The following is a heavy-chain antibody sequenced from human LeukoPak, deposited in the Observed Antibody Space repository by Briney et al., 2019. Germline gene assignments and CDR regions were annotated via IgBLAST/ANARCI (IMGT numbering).Heavy chain of an antibody. CDR1: GFTFSDYY. J-gene: IGHJ4*02. CDR2: ISSSGSTI. V-gene: IGHV3-11*01. Sequence: GSLRLSCAASGFTFSDYYMSWIRQAPGKGLEWVSYISSSGSTIYYADSVKGRFTISRDNAKNSLYLQMNSLRAEDTALHYCAKDTNYDFWSGYYTLDYWGQGTLVTVSS. D-gene: IGHD3-3*01. CDR3: AKDTNYDFWSGYYTLDY.